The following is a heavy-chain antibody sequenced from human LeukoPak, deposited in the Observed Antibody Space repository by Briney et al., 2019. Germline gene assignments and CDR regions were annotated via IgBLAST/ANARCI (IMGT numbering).Heavy chain of an antibody. Sequence: GGSLRLSCAASGFTFSDYYMSWIRQAPGKGLEWVSYISSSGSTIYYADSVKGRFTISRDNAKNSLYLQMNSLRAEDTAVYYCARDHSYHQNYYYYGMDVWGQGTTVTVSS. CDR1: GFTFSDYY. J-gene: IGHJ6*02. V-gene: IGHV3-11*01. CDR2: ISSSGSTI. CDR3: ARDHSYHQNYYYYGMDV. D-gene: IGHD5-18*01.